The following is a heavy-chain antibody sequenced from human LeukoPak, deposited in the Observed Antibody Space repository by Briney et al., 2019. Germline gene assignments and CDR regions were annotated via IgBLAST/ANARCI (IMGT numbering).Heavy chain of an antibody. V-gene: IGHV3-30*03. D-gene: IGHD3-10*01. CDR1: GLTFSSYG. J-gene: IGHJ4*02. CDR2: ISYDGSNK. Sequence: AGGSLRLSCAASGLTFSSYGMHWXXQAPGKGLEWVAVISYDGSNKYYADSVKGRFTISRDNSKNTLYLQMNSLRAEDTAVYYCARNLYGSGSLDYWGQGTLVTVSS. CDR3: ARNLYGSGSLDY.